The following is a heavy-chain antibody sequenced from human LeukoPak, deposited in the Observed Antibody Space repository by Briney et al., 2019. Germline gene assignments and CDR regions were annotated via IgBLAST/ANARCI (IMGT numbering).Heavy chain of an antibody. CDR2: IHLDGTT. CDR3: AGGSDTNY. Sequence: GSLRLSCAASRFIFSNFAMSWVRQAPGKGLEWVSVIHLDGTTYYADSVKGRFTISRDNSKNTVYLEMNSLRPEDTALYYCAGGSDTNYWGQGTLVTVSS. D-gene: IGHD2-8*01. J-gene: IGHJ4*02. V-gene: IGHV3-66*02. CDR1: RFIFSNFA.